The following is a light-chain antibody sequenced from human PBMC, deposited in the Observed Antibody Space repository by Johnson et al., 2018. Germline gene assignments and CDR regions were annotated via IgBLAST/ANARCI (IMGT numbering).Light chain of an antibody. CDR2: ENN. Sequence: QSVLTQPPSVSAAPGQKVTISCSGSSSNIGNNYVSWYQQLPGTAPKLLIYENNKRPSGIPDRFSGYKSGTSATLGITGHKTGEEADYYCGTWDSSLSDGNVFGTGTKVTDL. CDR3: GTWDSSLSDGNV. CDR1: SSNIGNNY. V-gene: IGLV1-51*02. J-gene: IGLJ1*01.